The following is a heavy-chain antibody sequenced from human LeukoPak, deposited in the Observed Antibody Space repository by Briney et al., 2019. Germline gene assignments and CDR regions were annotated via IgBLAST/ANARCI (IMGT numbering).Heavy chain of an antibody. CDR1: GFTFSAYG. V-gene: IGHV3-30*18. D-gene: IGHD4-11*01. J-gene: IGHJ4*02. CDR3: AKPVFDTDSGNYGIDY. Sequence: PGGSLRLSCAASGFTFSAYGMHWVRQAPGKGLGWVAVMSYDGRHIYYADSVKGRFTISRDSSMDILYLHMNGLRTEDTAVYYCAKPVFDTDSGNYGIDYWGQGTLVTVSS. CDR2: MSYDGRHI.